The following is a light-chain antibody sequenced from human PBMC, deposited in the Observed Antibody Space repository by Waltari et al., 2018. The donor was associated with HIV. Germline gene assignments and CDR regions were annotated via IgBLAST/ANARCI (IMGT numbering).Light chain of an antibody. V-gene: IGLV2-8*01. CDR3: SSYAGINNLI. Sequence: QSALTQPPSASGSPGQSVTISCTGTSRDVGGYNYVSWYQHHPGKAPKLRIYEVSERPSGVPDRFSGSRSGNTASLTVSGLQAEDEADYFCSSYAGINNLIFGGGTKLTVL. J-gene: IGLJ2*01. CDR1: SRDVGGYNY. CDR2: EVS.